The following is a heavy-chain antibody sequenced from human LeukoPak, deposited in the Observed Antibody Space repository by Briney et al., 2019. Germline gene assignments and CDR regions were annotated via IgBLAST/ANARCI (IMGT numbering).Heavy chain of an antibody. V-gene: IGHV3-9*01. CDR1: GFTFSSYA. J-gene: IGHJ6*03. CDR2: ISWNSDII. Sequence: PGGSLRLSCVAPGFTFSSYAMSWVRQAPGKGLEWVSTISWNSDIILYADSVKGRFTISRDNDRDSLHMEMNSLRPEDTALYYCVKSGGYYYMDAWGKGTTVIVSS. CDR3: VKSGGYYYMDA. D-gene: IGHD2-15*01.